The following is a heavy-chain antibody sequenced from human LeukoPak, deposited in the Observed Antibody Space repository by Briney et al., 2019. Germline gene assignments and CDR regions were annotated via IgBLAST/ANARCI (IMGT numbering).Heavy chain of an antibody. V-gene: IGHV3-30*19. CDR1: GFTFSSYG. CDR3: ARDRGTTVTTDDAFDI. CDR2: ISYDGSNK. Sequence: GGSLRLSCAASGFTFSSYGMHWVRQAPGKGLEWVAVISYDGSNKYYADSVKGRFTISRDNSKNTLYLQMNSLRAEDTAVYYCARDRGTTVTTDDAFDIWGQGTMVTVSS. J-gene: IGHJ3*02. D-gene: IGHD4-17*01.